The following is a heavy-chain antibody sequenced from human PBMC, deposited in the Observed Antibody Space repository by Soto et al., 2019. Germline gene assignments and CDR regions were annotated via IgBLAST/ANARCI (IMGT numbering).Heavy chain of an antibody. J-gene: IGHJ4*02. V-gene: IGHV1-18*01. CDR3: ARDYYYGSGSYYNEQTWFDY. Sequence: ASVKVSCKASGYTFTNFGISWVRQAPGQGLEWMGWISAYNGNTNYAQNFQGRVTMTTDTSTSTAYMELRSLRSDDTAVYYCARDYYYGSGSYYNEQTWFDYWGQGTLVTVSS. CDR2: ISAYNGNT. D-gene: IGHD3-10*01. CDR1: GYTFTNFG.